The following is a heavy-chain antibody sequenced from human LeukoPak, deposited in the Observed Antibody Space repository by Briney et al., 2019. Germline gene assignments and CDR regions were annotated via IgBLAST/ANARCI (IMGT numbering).Heavy chain of an antibody. CDR1: GFTFSSYA. CDR3: AKDIHGGNSNY. Sequence: GGPLRLSCAASGFTFSSYAMSWVRQAPGKGLEWVSAISGSGGGTYYADSVKGRFTISRDNSKNTLYLQMNSLRAEDTAVYYCAKDIHGGNSNYWGQGTLVTVSS. J-gene: IGHJ4*02. D-gene: IGHD4-23*01. V-gene: IGHV3-23*01. CDR2: ISGSGGGT.